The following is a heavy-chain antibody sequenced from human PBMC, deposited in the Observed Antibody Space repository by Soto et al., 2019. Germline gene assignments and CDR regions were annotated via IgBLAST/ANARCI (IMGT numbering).Heavy chain of an antibody. V-gene: IGHV3-30-3*01. CDR2: ISYDGSNK. D-gene: IGHD1-26*01. CDR3: AREVGGLEGDNYGMGV. CDR1: GFTFSSYA. Sequence: QVQLVESGGGVVQPGRSLRLSCAASGFTFSSYAMHWVRQAPGKGLEWVAVISYDGSNKYYADSVKGRFTISRDNSKNSMYLQMSSLRAEDTTVYYCAREVGGLEGDNYGMGVWGQGTTVTVSS. J-gene: IGHJ6*02.